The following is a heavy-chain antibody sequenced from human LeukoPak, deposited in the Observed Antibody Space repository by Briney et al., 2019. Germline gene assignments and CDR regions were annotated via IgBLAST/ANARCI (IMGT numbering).Heavy chain of an antibody. D-gene: IGHD5-24*01. CDR3: ARATTMATITVIDY. V-gene: IGHV4-34*01. J-gene: IGHJ4*02. CDR1: GGSFSGYY. Sequence: SETLSLTCAAYGGSFSGYYWSWIRQPPGKGLEWIGEINHSGSTNYNPSLKSRVTISVDTSKNQFSLKLSSVTAADTAVYYCARATTMATITVIDYWGQGTLVTVSS. CDR2: INHSGST.